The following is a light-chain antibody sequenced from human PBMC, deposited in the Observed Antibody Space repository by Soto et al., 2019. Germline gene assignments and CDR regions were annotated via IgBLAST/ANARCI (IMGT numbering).Light chain of an antibody. V-gene: IGLV2-14*01. J-gene: IGLJ3*02. CDR1: SSDVGGYNY. CDR3: SSYTSTSSLGV. CDR2: EVS. Sequence: QSALTQPASVSGSPGQSITISCTGTSSDVGGYNYVSWYQQYPGKVPKLLIYEVSNRPSGVSNRFSGSKSGNTASLTISRLRAEGEADYYCSSYTSTSSLGVFGGGTKLTVL.